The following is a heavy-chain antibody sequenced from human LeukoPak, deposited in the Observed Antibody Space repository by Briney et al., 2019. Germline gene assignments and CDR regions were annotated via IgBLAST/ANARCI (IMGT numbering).Heavy chain of an antibody. CDR2: ISSDGTKI. CDR1: GFTFSSYW. V-gene: IGHV3-74*01. Sequence: PGGSLRLSCAVSGFTFSSYWMHWVRQVPGERLTWVSRISSDGTKIGYAASVKGRFTISRDNGKNTLSLRMNTLGVEDTAIYYCVRDSPRAFDLWGRGTMVTVS. CDR3: VRDSPRAFDL. J-gene: IGHJ3*01.